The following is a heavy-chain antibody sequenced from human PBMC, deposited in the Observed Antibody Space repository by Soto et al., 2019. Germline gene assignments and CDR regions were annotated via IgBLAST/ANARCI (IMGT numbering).Heavy chain of an antibody. CDR1: GFTFSSYG. V-gene: IGHV3-33*01. CDR3: ARDGITFGGVIVSSMDV. D-gene: IGHD3-16*02. J-gene: IGHJ6*02. Sequence: GGSLRLSCAASGFTFSSYGMHWVRQAPGKGLEWVAVIWYDGSNKYYADSVKGRFTISRDNSKNTLYLQMNSLRAEDTAVYYCARDGITFGGVIVSSMDVWGQGTTVTVSS. CDR2: IWYDGSNK.